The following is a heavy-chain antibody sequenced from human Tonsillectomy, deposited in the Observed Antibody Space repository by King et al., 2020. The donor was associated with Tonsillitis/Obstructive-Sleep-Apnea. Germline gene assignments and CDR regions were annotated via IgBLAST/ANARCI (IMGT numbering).Heavy chain of an antibody. CDR2: IYYRGST. J-gene: IGHJ4*02. V-gene: IGHV4-59*01. D-gene: IGHD5-18*01. CDR3: ARGHRDSYRYSFDD. Sequence: VQLQESGPGLVKPSETLSLTRTVSGGSISSYYWSWIRQPPAKGLEWSAYIYYRGSTNYSPSLKSRVTISVDTSKNLFSLKLSSVSAAGTAVYYCARGHRDSYRYSFDDWGQGTLVTVSS. CDR1: GGSISSYY.